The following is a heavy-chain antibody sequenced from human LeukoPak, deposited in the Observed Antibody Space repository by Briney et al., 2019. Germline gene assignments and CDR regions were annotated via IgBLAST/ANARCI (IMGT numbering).Heavy chain of an antibody. CDR3: AHGSMYQLDY. V-gene: IGHV3-23*01. Sequence: RAGGSLRLSRAASGFTFSSHGMSWVRQAPGKGLEWVSGIVGGAGGTYYADSVKGRFTISRDNSKNTLYLQVNSLRAEDTAVYYCAHGSMYQLDYWGQGTLITVSS. CDR1: GFTFSSHG. J-gene: IGHJ4*02. D-gene: IGHD2-2*01. CDR2: IVGGAGGT.